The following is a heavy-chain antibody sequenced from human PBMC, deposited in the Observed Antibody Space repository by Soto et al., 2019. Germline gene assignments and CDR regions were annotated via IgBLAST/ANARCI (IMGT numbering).Heavy chain of an antibody. CDR3: TRDGDVNTGFGKDY. J-gene: IGHJ4*02. CDR1: GFTFSSYG. Sequence: GGSLRLSCAAAGFTFSSYGMHWVRQAPGKGLEWVAFIWHDGGNKFYAESVKGRFTISRDNSKNTLYLQMTSLSAEDTAMYYCTRDGDVNTGFGKDYWGQGTLVTVSS. V-gene: IGHV3-33*01. CDR2: IWHDGGNK. D-gene: IGHD3-16*01.